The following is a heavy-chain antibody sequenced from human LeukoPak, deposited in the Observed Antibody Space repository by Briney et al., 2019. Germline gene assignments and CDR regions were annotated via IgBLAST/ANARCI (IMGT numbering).Heavy chain of an antibody. J-gene: IGHJ4*02. Sequence: SETLSLTCGVYGGSVSGYYWNWIRQPPGKGLEWIGEINHSGSTNYNPSLKSRVTISVDTSKNQFSLKLSSVTAADTAVYYCASVVDSSICWGQGTLVTVSS. V-gene: IGHV4-34*01. CDR1: GGSVSGYY. CDR2: INHSGST. D-gene: IGHD5-18*01. CDR3: ASVVDSSIC.